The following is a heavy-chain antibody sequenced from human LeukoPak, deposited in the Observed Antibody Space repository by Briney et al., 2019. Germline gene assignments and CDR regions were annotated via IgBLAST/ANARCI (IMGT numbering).Heavy chain of an antibody. CDR1: GFTFSSYT. CDR2: ISRRSTYI. CDR3: AELGITMIGGV. D-gene: IGHD3-10*02. J-gene: IGHJ6*04. V-gene: IGHV3-21*01. Sequence: GGSLRLSCAASGFTFSSYTMNWVRQAPGKGLEWVSSISRRSTYIYYADSVKGRFIISRDNAKNSLYLQMNSLRAEDTAVYYCAELGITMIGGVWGKGTTVTIFS.